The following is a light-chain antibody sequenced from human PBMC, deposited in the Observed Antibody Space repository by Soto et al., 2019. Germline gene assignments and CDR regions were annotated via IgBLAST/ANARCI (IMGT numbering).Light chain of an antibody. CDR2: AAS. J-gene: IGKJ1*01. CDR1: QGISSY. Sequence: ALRMTQSPSSFSASTGDRVTITCRASQGISSYLAWYQQKPGKAPKLLIYAASTLQSGVPSRFSGSGSGTDFTLTISCLQSEDFATYYCQQYYSYSWTFGQGPKVEIK. CDR3: QQYYSYSWT. V-gene: IGKV1-8*01.